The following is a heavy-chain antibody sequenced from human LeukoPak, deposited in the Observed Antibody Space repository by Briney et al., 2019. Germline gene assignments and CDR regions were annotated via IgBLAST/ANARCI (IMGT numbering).Heavy chain of an antibody. Sequence: ASVKVSCKASGGTFRRFAMSWVRQAPGQGLEWMGGIIPIFGTANYAQKFQGSVTITADEFTSTAYMELSSLRSEDTAVYYCAREDFPYSSSWYGGLGYWGQGTLVTVSS. CDR3: AREDFPYSSSWYGGLGY. V-gene: IGHV1-69*01. D-gene: IGHD6-13*01. CDR1: GGTFRRFA. CDR2: IIPIFGTA. J-gene: IGHJ4*02.